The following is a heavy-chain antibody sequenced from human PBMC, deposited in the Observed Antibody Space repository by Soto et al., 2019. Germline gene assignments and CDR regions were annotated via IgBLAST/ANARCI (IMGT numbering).Heavy chain of an antibody. CDR2: IIPIFGTA. V-gene: IGHV1-69*13. Sequence: ASVKVSCKASGGTFSSYAISWVRQAPGQGLEWMGGIIPIFGTANYAQKFQGRVTITADESTSTAYMELSSLRSEDTAVYYCAREPPVHIAAAGNFDYWGQGTLVTVSS. CDR3: AREPPVHIAAAGNFDY. D-gene: IGHD6-13*01. J-gene: IGHJ4*02. CDR1: GGTFSSYA.